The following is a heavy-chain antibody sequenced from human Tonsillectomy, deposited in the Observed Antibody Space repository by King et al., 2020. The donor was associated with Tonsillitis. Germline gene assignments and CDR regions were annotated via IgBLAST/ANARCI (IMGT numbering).Heavy chain of an antibody. CDR1: GYTFTGYY. D-gene: IGHD2-21*02. J-gene: IGHJ5*02. V-gene: IGHV1-2*02. CDR2: INPNSGGT. Sequence: QLVQSGAEVKKPGASVKVSCKASGYTFTGYYMHWVRQAPGQGLEWMGWINPNSGGTNYAQKFQGRVTMTRDTSISTAYMELSRLRSDDTAVYYCAREHCGGDCYSNWFDPWGQGTLVTVSS. CDR3: AREHCGGDCYSNWFDP.